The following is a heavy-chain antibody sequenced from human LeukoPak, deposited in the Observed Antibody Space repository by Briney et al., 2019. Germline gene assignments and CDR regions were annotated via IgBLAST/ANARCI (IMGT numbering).Heavy chain of an antibody. CDR1: GGSISSGSYY. CDR3: ARDAIAAAGLNFDY. CDR2: IYTSGSP. Sequence: PSETLSLTCTVSGGSISSGSYYWSWIRQPAGKGLEWIGRIYTSGSPNYNPSLKSRVTISVDTSKNQFSLKLSSVTAADTAVYYCARDAIAAAGLNFDYWGQGTLGTVSS. V-gene: IGHV4-61*02. D-gene: IGHD6-13*01. J-gene: IGHJ4*02.